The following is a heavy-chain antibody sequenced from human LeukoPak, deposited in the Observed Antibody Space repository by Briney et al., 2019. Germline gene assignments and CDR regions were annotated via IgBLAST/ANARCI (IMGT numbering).Heavy chain of an antibody. Sequence: ASVKVSCKASGYTFTSYGISWVRQAPGQGLEWMGWISAYSGNTNYAQKLQGRVTMTTDTSTSTAYMELRSLRSDDTAVYYCARATSDIVVVPAADFYYYYYMDVWGKGTTVTISS. CDR3: ARATSDIVVVPAADFYYYYYMDV. CDR1: GYTFTSYG. V-gene: IGHV1-18*01. CDR2: ISAYSGNT. D-gene: IGHD2-2*01. J-gene: IGHJ6*03.